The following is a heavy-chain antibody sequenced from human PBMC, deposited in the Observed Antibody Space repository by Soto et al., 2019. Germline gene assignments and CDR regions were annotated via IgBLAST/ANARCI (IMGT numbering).Heavy chain of an antibody. CDR1: GFTFSSYA. CDR3: ARSVVVVAATIDY. D-gene: IGHD2-15*01. V-gene: IGHV3-30-3*01. Sequence: PGGSLRLSCAASGFTFSSYAMHWVRQAPGKGLEWVAVISYDGSYKYYADSVKGRFTISRDNSKNTLYLQMNSLRAEDTAVYYCARSVVVVAATIDYWGQGTLVTVSS. J-gene: IGHJ4*02. CDR2: ISYDGSYK.